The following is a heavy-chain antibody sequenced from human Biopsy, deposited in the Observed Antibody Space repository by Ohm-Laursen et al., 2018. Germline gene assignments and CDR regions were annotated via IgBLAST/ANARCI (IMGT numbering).Heavy chain of an antibody. CDR1: GFTFGDYY. D-gene: IGHD3-10*01. J-gene: IGHJ4*02. V-gene: IGHV3-11*01. CDR2: ISGSGVTK. Sequence: SLRLSCAASGFTFGDYYMRWIRQAPGKGLEWLSYISGSGVTKMYADSVKGRFTVSRDNVKNSLYLEMNNLTVEDTAVYYCATDGAGSYNENWGQGTLVSVSS. CDR3: ATDGAGSYNEN.